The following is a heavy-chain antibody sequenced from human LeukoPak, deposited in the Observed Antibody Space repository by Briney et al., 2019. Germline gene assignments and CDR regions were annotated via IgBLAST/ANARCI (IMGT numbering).Heavy chain of an antibody. CDR2: IYYSGST. D-gene: IGHD6-13*01. Sequence: PSETLSLTCTVSGGSISSYDWSWIRQPPGKGLEWIGYIYYSGSTNYNPSLKSRVTISVDTSKNQFSLKLSSVTAADTAVYYCARVLYSSSSLTLGYYYYYYMDVWGKGTTVTISS. J-gene: IGHJ6*03. V-gene: IGHV4-59*01. CDR3: ARVLYSSSSLTLGYYYYYYMDV. CDR1: GGSISSYD.